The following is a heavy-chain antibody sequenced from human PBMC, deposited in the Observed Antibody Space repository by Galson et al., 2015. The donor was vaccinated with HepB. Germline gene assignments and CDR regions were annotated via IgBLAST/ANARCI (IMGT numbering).Heavy chain of an antibody. J-gene: IGHJ6*02. CDR1: GFTFSSYA. CDR3: ARDPEYYDFWSGYWAGYYYYYGMDV. CDR2: ISYDGSNK. V-gene: IGHV3-30-3*01. D-gene: IGHD3-3*01. Sequence: SLRLSCAASGFTFSSYAMHWVRQAPGKGLEWVAVISYDGSNKYYADSVKGRFTISRDNSKNTLYLQMNSLRAEDTAVYYCARDPEYYDFWSGYWAGYYYYYGMDVWGQGTTVTVSS.